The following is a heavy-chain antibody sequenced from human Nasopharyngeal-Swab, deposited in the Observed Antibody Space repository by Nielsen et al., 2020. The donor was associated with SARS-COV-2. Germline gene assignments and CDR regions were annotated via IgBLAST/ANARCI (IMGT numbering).Heavy chain of an antibody. J-gene: IGHJ6*02. V-gene: IGHV3-21*01. CDR1: GFTFSTYN. CDR2: ISSSSTYI. Sequence: GGSLRLSCAASGFTFSTYNMNWVRQAPGKGLEWVSSISSSSTYIYYADSVKGRFTISRDNAKNSLYPQMNSLRTEDTAVYYCARDGLDYDFWSAYFMDVWGQGTTVTVSS. CDR3: ARDGLDYDFWSAYFMDV. D-gene: IGHD3-3*01.